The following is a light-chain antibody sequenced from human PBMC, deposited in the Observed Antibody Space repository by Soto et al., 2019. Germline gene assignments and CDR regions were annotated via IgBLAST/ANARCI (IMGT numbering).Light chain of an antibody. CDR2: KAS. V-gene: IGKV1-5*03. Sequence: DIQMTQSPSTLSGSVGDRVTITCRASQTISSWLAWYQQKPGKAPKLLIYKASTLKSGVPSRFSGSASGTDFTLTITRLEPEDFAVYYCQQYGGSPITFGLGTRLEIK. J-gene: IGKJ5*01. CDR1: QTISSW. CDR3: QQYGGSPIT.